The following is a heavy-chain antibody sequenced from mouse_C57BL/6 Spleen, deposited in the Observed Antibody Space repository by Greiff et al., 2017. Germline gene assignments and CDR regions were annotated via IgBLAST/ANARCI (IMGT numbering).Heavy chain of an antibody. CDR1: GYTFTGYW. CDR3: ARNGLWFAY. D-gene: IGHD1-2*01. CDR2: ILPGSGST. Sequence: VQLQHSGAELMKPGASVKLSCKATGYTFTGYWIEWVKQRPGHGLEWIGEILPGSGSTNSNEKFKGKATFTADTSSNTAYMQLSSLTTEDSAIYYCARNGLWFAYWGQGTLVTVSA. V-gene: IGHV1-9*01. J-gene: IGHJ3*01.